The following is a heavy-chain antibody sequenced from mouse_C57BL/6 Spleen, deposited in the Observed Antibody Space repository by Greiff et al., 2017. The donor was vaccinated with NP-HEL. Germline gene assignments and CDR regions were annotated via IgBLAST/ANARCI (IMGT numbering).Heavy chain of an antibody. D-gene: IGHD1-1*01. CDR3: ARMVYYCGSSPWFAY. CDR2: IWWDDDK. Sequence: QVQLQQSGPGILQPSQTLSLTCSFSGFSLSTFGMGVGRIRQPSGKGLEWLAHIWWDDDKYYNPALKSRLTISKDTSKNQVFLKIANVDTADTATYCCARMVYYCGSSPWFAYWGQGTLVTVSA. J-gene: IGHJ3*01. CDR1: GFSLSTFGMG. V-gene: IGHV8-8*01.